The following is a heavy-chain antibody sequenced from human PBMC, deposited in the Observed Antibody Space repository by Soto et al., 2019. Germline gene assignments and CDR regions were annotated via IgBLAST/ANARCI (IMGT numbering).Heavy chain of an antibody. CDR3: ARVSTVTQLDY. CDR2: IFYSGST. D-gene: IGHD4-17*01. J-gene: IGHJ4*02. V-gene: IGHV4-59*01. Sequence: QVQLQESGPRLVKPSETLSLTCTVSGASIGASYWSWIRQSPGKGLEWMGYIFYSGSTNYSPSLNSRVSMTVDSSKNQVSLTLSSVTAADTAVYYCARVSTVTQLDYWGQGILVTVSS. CDR1: GASIGASY.